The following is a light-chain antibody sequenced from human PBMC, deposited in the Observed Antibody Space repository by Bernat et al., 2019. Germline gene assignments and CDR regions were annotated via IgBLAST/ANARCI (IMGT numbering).Light chain of an antibody. CDR3: CSYAGSSTPWV. CDR2: DVT. Sequence: QSALTQPASVSGSPGQLVTVSCTGTSSDVGTYNLVSWYQQHPGKAPKLMIYDVTKRPSGVSNRFSGSKSGNTASLTISGLQAEDEADYYCCSYAGSSTPWVFGGGTKLTVL. J-gene: IGLJ3*02. CDR1: SSDVGTYNL. V-gene: IGLV2-23*02.